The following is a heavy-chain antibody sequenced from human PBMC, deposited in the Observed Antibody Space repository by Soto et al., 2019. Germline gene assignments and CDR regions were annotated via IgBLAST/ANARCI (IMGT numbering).Heavy chain of an antibody. Sequence: PSETLSLTCAVYGGSFSGYYWSWIRQPPGKGLEWIGEINHSGSTNYNPSLKSRVTISVDTSKNQFSLKLSSVTAADTAVYYCARGQGMITFGGVIVPYYFDYWGQGTLVTAPQ. D-gene: IGHD3-16*02. CDR3: ARGQGMITFGGVIVPYYFDY. J-gene: IGHJ4*02. CDR2: INHSGST. V-gene: IGHV4-34*01. CDR1: GGSFSGYY.